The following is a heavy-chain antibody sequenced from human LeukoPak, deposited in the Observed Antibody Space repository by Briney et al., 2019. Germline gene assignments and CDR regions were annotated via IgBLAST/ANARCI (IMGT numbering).Heavy chain of an antibody. Sequence: SETLSLTRTVSGGSISSTSYYWGWIRQPPGKGLEWIGSIYYSGSTYYNPSLKSRVTISGDTSKNQFSLQLKSVTPEDTAVYYCARSQTGGTFDYWGQGALVTVSS. D-gene: IGHD1-26*01. CDR2: IYYSGST. V-gene: IGHV4-39*01. CDR3: ARSQTGGTFDY. J-gene: IGHJ4*02. CDR1: GGSISSTSYY.